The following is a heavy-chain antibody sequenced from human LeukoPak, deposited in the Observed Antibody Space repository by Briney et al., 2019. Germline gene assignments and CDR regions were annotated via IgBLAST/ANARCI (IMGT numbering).Heavy chain of an antibody. CDR1: GGSFSGYY. J-gene: IGHJ4*02. CDR3: AREYTTTSTSFDY. CDR2: INQSGST. Sequence: SETLSLTCAVYGGSFSGYYWSWIRQPPGKGLEWIGEINQSGSTNYNPSLKSRVTISVDTSKNQLSLKLNSVTAADTAVYYCAREYTTTSTSFDYWGRGTLVTVSS. V-gene: IGHV4-34*01. D-gene: IGHD6-6*01.